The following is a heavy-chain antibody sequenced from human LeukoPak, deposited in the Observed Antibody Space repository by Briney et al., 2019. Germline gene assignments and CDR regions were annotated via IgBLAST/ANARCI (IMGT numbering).Heavy chain of an antibody. V-gene: IGHV3-66*02. D-gene: IGHD2-8*02. CDR3: ARDVPTGLFEPQYYMDV. CDR2: IYSDYTT. CDR1: GLIVSSNY. J-gene: IGHJ6*03. Sequence: GGSLRLSCAASGLIVSSNYMNWVRQSPGKGLEWVSVIYSDYTTYYADSVRGRFTISRDNSKNTLYLQMDSLGTEDTAVYYCARDVPTGLFEPQYYMDVWGKGTTVTVSS.